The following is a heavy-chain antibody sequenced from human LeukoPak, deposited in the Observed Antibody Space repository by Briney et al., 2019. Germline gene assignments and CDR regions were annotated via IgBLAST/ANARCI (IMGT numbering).Heavy chain of an antibody. V-gene: IGHV1-8*01. D-gene: IGHD3-3*01. CDR3: ARGPPLYYDFLYYFAY. CDR2: MNPNSGNT. CDR1: GYTFTSYD. Sequence: ASVKVSCKASGYTFTSYDINWVRQAPGQGLEWMGWMNPNSGNTGYAQKFQGRVTMTRNTSISTAYMELSSLRSEDTAVYYCARGPPLYYDFLYYFAYWGQGTLVTASS. J-gene: IGHJ4*02.